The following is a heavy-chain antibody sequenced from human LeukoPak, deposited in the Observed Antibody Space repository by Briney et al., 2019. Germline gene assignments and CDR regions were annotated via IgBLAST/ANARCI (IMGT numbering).Heavy chain of an antibody. CDR2: LYHSGTT. CDR3: ARVEVPRDNNDWSFDL. V-gene: IGHV4-38-2*02. CDR1: GYSIAHGFF. D-gene: IGHD1-14*01. Sequence: SETLSLTCTVSGYSIAHGFFWAWIRQPPGGGLEWIGSLYHSGTTYYNTSLKSRISTSVDTSKNQFSLKLRLVTAADTAVYYCARVEVPRDNNDWSFDLWGRGTLVTVSS. J-gene: IGHJ2*01.